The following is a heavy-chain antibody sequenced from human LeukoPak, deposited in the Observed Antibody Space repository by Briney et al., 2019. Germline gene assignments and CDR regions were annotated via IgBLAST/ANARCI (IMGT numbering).Heavy chain of an antibody. Sequence: LGESLKISCKSSGYSFTSYWIGWVRQMPGKGLEWMGIIYPGDSSTRYSPSFQGQVTMSADKSISTAYLQWSSLKASDTAMYYCASSLRRTSGWSTSDYWGQGTLVTVSS. CDR3: ASSLRRTSGWSTSDY. CDR1: GYSFTSYW. J-gene: IGHJ4*02. D-gene: IGHD6-19*01. CDR2: IYPGDSST. V-gene: IGHV5-51*01.